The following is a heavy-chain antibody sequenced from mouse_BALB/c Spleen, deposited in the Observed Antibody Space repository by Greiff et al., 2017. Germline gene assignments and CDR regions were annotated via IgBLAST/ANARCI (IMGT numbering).Heavy chain of an antibody. J-gene: IGHJ2*01. Sequence: VQLQQSGTVLARPGASVKMSCKASGYSFTSYWMHWVIQRPGQGLEWIGAIYPGNSDTSYNQKFKGKAKLTAVTSASTAYMELSSLTNEDSAVYYCTRPYGPYYFDYWGQGTTLTVSS. CDR1: GYSFTSYW. D-gene: IGHD1-1*02. V-gene: IGHV1-5*01. CDR2: IYPGNSDT. CDR3: TRPYGPYYFDY.